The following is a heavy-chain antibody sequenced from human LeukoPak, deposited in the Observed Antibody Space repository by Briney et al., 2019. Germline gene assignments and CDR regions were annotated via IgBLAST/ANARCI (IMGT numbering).Heavy chain of an antibody. V-gene: IGHV3-53*01. D-gene: IGHD3-10*01. CDR3: ARDLPLTMDYYMDV. Sequence: GGSLRLSCAASGFTVSSIYMSWVRQAPGKGLEWVSVIYSGGSTYYADSVKGRFTISRDNSKNTLYLQMNSLRAEDTAVYYCARDLPLTMDYYMDVWGKGTTVTVSS. J-gene: IGHJ6*03. CDR1: GFTVSSIY. CDR2: IYSGGST.